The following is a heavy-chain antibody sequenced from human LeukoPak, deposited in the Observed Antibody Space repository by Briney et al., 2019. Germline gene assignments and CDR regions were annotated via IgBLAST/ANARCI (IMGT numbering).Heavy chain of an antibody. CDR1: GFTFRNYD. J-gene: IGHJ4*02. V-gene: IGHV3-30*02. CDR3: AKVTAMRGFDY. D-gene: IGHD5-18*01. CDR2: IRRDGSDR. Sequence: PGGSLRLSCIPSGFTFRNYDMHWVRQAPGKGLEWVAFIRRDGSDRFHADSVKGRFTISRDNSKNTLYLQMNSLRAEDTAVYYCAKVTAMRGFDYWGQGTLVTVSS.